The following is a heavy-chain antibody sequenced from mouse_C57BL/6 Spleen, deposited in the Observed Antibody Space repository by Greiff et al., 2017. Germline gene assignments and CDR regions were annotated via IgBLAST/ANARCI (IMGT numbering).Heavy chain of an antibody. D-gene: IGHD1-1*01. Sequence: QVQLQQSGAELVKPGASVKISCKASGYAFSSYWMNWVKQRPGKGLEWIGQIYPGDGATNYNGKLKGKATVTADKSSSTAYMQLSSLTSEDSAVYFCARSLMTTVYFDYWGQGTTLTVSS. J-gene: IGHJ2*01. CDR2: IYPGDGAT. CDR3: ARSLMTTVYFDY. CDR1: GYAFSSYW. V-gene: IGHV1-80*01.